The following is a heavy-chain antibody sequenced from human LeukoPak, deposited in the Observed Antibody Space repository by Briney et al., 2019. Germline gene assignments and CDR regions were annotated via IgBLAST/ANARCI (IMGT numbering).Heavy chain of an antibody. V-gene: IGHV3-48*01. CDR2: ISSSGSTI. D-gene: IGHD6-19*01. Sequence: GGSLRLSCVASGFTFGKYWMSWVRQAPGKGLEWVSYISSSGSTIYYADSVKGRFSISRDNAKNSLHLQMNSLRAEDTAVYYCARGTVAGKAPYWGQGTLVTVSS. J-gene: IGHJ4*02. CDR3: ARGTVAGKAPY. CDR1: GFTFGKYW.